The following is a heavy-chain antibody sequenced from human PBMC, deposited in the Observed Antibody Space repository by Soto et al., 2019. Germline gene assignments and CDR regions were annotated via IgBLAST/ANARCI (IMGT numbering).Heavy chain of an antibody. V-gene: IGHV4-59*01. D-gene: IGHD2-21*02. CDR1: GGSISSYY. J-gene: IGHJ4*02. CDR2: IYYSGST. CDR3: ARLTYCGGDCYEYYFDY. Sequence: QVQLQESGPGLVKPSETLSLTCTVSGGSISSYYWSWFRQPPGKGLEWIGYIYYSGSTNYNPSLKSRVTISVDTSKNQFSLKLSSVTAADTAVYYCARLTYCGGDCYEYYFDYWGQGTLVTVSS.